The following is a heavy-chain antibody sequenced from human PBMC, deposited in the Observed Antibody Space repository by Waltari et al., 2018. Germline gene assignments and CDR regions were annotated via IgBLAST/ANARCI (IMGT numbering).Heavy chain of an antibody. J-gene: IGHJ4*02. V-gene: IGHV4-34*01. CDR3: ARGHSSGWTDY. D-gene: IGHD6-19*01. Sequence: WSWIRQPPGKGLEWIGEINHSGSTNYNPSLKSRVTISVDTSKNQFSLKLSSVTAADTAVYYCARGHSSGWTDYWGQGTLVTVSS. CDR2: INHSGST.